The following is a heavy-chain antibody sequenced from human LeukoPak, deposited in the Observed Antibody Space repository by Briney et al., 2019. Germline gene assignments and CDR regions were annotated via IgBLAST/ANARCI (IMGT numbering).Heavy chain of an antibody. Sequence: ASVKVSCKASGYTFTGYYMHWVRQTPGQGLEWMGWINPNSGGTNYAQKFQGRVTMTRDTSISTAYMELSRLRSDDTAVYYCAVSGYSSSWPTEDFDYWGQGTLVTVSS. J-gene: IGHJ4*02. D-gene: IGHD6-13*01. CDR1: GYTFTGYY. CDR2: INPNSGGT. CDR3: AVSGYSSSWPTEDFDY. V-gene: IGHV1-2*02.